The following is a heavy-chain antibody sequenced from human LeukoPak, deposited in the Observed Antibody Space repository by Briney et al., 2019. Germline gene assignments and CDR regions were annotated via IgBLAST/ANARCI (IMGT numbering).Heavy chain of an antibody. CDR3: ARSWQRSGYLNWFDP. Sequence: SETLSLTCTVSGGSISSSSYYWGWLRQPPGKGLEWIGSIYYSGSTYYNPSLKSRVTISVDTSKNQFSLKLSSVTAADTAVYYCARSWQRSGYLNWFDPWGQGTLVTVSS. CDR2: IYYSGST. CDR1: GGSISSSSYY. V-gene: IGHV4-39*01. J-gene: IGHJ5*02. D-gene: IGHD3-22*01.